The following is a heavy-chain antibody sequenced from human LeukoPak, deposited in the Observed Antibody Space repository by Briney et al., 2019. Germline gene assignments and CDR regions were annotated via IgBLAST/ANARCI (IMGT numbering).Heavy chain of an antibody. D-gene: IGHD5-18*01. V-gene: IGHV1-2*02. Sequence: ASVKVSCKASGYTFTGYYMHWVRQAPGQGLEWMGWINPNSGGTNYAQKFQGRVTMTRDTSISTAYMELSRLRSDDTAVYYCARGSGYSYGHGDYWGQGTLVTVSS. CDR2: INPNSGGT. CDR3: ARGSGYSYGHGDY. J-gene: IGHJ4*02. CDR1: GYTFTGYY.